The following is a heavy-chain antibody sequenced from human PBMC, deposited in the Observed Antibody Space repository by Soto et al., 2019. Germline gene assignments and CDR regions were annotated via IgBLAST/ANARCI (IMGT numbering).Heavy chain of an antibody. CDR1: GYTFTSYG. D-gene: IGHD3-10*01. Sequence: RASVKVSCKASGYTFTSYGISWVRQAPGQGLEWMGWISAYNGNTNYAQKLQGRVTMTTDTSTSTAYMELRSLRSDDTAVYYCARNRGVIGLTAIVCDYWGQGTLVTVSS. CDR2: ISAYNGNT. J-gene: IGHJ4*02. CDR3: ARNRGVIGLTAIVCDY. V-gene: IGHV1-18*01.